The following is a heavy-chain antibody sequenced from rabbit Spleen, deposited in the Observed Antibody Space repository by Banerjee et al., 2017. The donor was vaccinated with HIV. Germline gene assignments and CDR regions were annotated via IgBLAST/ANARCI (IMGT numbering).Heavy chain of an antibody. CDR3: ARGDTTYYRAINF. CDR1: GFSFSSSDY. J-gene: IGHJ4*01. V-gene: IGHV1S40*01. Sequence: QSLEESGGGLVQPEGSLTLTCKASGFSFSSSDYICWVRQAPGKGLEWISCIAGSSSGFTYSATWATGRFTISKTSSTTVTLQVTRLTAADTATYFCARGDTTYYRAINFWGPGTLVTVS. CDR2: IAGSSSGFT. D-gene: IGHD1-1*01.